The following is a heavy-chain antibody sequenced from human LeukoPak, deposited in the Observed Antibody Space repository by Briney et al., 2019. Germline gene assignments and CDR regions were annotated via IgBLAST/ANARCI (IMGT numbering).Heavy chain of an antibody. V-gene: IGHV1-18*01. Sequence: ASVKVSCKTSGYTFTSYGISWVRQAPGQGLEWMGWISAYNGNTNYAQKLQGRVTMTTDTSTSTAYMELRSLRSDDTAVYYCARLGSSSWYLGAFDIWGQGTMVTVSS. CDR1: GYTFTSYG. CDR3: ARLGSSSWYLGAFDI. D-gene: IGHD6-13*01. J-gene: IGHJ3*02. CDR2: ISAYNGNT.